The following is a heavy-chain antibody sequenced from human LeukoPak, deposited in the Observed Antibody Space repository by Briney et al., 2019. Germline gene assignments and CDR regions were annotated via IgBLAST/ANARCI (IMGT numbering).Heavy chain of an antibody. V-gene: IGHV4-4*07. CDR1: GGSISSYY. Sequence: PSETLSLTCTVSGGSISSYYWSWIRQPAGKGLEWIGRIYTSGSTNYNPSLKSRVTMSVDTSKNQFSLKLSSVTAADTAVYYCARDRLCSSTSCYPLRYYYGMDVWGQGTTVTVSS. CDR2: IYTSGST. CDR3: ARDRLCSSTSCYPLRYYYGMDV. D-gene: IGHD2-2*01. J-gene: IGHJ6*02.